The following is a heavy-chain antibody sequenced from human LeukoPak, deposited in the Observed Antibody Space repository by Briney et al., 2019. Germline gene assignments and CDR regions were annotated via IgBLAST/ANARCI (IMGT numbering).Heavy chain of an antibody. CDR2: IRGSDGGT. Sequence: HPGGSLRLSCTVSGFTFSNYAMTWVRQAPGKGLEWVSSIRGSDGGTHYAGSVKGRFTISRDNSKNTLFLQMNSLRGEDTAIYYCARDPNGDYIGAFGMGGQGTMVTVSS. CDR3: ARDPNGDYIGAFGM. D-gene: IGHD4-17*01. V-gene: IGHV3-23*01. CDR1: GFTFSNYA. J-gene: IGHJ3*02.